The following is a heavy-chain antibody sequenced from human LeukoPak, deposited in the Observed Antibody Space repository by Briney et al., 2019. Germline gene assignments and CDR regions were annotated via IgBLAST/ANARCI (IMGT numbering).Heavy chain of an antibody. CDR2: IYYSGRT. CDR1: GRSISSYY. D-gene: IGHD3-22*01. J-gene: IGHJ3*02. Sequence: PSETLSLTCTVSGRSISSYYWSWIRQPPGKGLEWIGYIYYSGRTNYNPSLKSRVTISVDTSKNQFSLKLSSVTAADTAVYYCAREDYYDSSGYYWGAFDIWGQGTMVTVSS. V-gene: IGHV4-59*01. CDR3: AREDYYDSSGYYWGAFDI.